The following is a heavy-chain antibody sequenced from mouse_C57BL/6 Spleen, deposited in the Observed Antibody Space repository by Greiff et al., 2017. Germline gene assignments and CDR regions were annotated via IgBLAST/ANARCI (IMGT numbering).Heavy chain of an antibody. CDR1: GYTFTSYW. Sequence: EVQLQQSGTVLARPGASVKMSCKTSGYTFTSYWMHWVKQRPGHGLEWIGAIYPGNSNTSYNQKFKGKAKLTAVPSARTSYMEFSRLTNEDSADYYGTRRVYDGSREWYFDVWGTGTTVTVSS. CDR3: TRRVYDGSREWYFDV. D-gene: IGHD1-1*01. CDR2: IYPGNSNT. J-gene: IGHJ1*03. V-gene: IGHV1-5*01.